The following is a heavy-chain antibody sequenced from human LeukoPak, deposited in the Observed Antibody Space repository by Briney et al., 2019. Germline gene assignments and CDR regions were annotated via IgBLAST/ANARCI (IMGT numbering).Heavy chain of an antibody. V-gene: IGHV3-53*01. CDR1: GFTVSSNY. D-gene: IGHD2-2*03. CDR2: IYSGGST. J-gene: IGHJ4*02. Sequence: GGSLRLSCAASGFTVSSNYMSWVRQAPGKGLEWVSSIYSGGSTYYADSVKGRFTISRDNSKNTVYLQMNSLRAEDTALYYCAKHGYCSGISCFFDFWGQGTLVTVSS. CDR3: AKHGYCSGISCFFDF.